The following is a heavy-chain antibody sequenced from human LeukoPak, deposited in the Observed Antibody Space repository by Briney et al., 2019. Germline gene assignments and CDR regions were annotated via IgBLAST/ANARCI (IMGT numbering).Heavy chain of an antibody. Sequence: GGSLRLSCAASGVTLRNYAMTWIRQAPGKGLEWVSSITTSSTYISYADSVKGRFTISRDNAKNSLYLQMNSLRAEDTAVYYCARGKYSSGWFDYWGQGTLVTVSS. CDR2: ITTSSTYI. CDR3: ARGKYSSGWFDY. CDR1: GVTLRNYA. J-gene: IGHJ4*02. D-gene: IGHD6-19*01. V-gene: IGHV3-21*01.